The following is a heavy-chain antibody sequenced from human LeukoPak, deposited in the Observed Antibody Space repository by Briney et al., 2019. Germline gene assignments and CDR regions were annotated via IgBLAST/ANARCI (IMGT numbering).Heavy chain of an antibody. CDR3: GYSSSSPPQFDY. CDR1: GYTFTGYY. J-gene: IGHJ4*02. V-gene: IGHV1-2*02. Sequence: GASVKVSCKASGYTFTGYYMHWVRQAPGQGLEWMGWINPNSGGTNYALKFQGRVTMTRDTSISTAYMELSRLRSDDTAAYYCGYSSSSPPQFDYWGQGTLVTVSS. CDR2: INPNSGGT. D-gene: IGHD6-6*01.